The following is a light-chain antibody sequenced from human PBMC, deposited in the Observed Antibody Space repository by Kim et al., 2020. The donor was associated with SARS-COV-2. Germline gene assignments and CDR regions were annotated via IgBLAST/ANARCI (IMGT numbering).Light chain of an antibody. J-gene: IGLJ2*01. CDR3: QSYDISNVI. CDR1: SGNIAGNY. Sequence: GTTVTISCTRTSGNIAGNYVQWYQQRPGSAPTIVIYEDSERPSGVPDRFSGSIDTSSSSASLTISGLKTEDEADYYCQSYDISNVIFGGGTQLTVL. CDR2: EDS. V-gene: IGLV6-57*03.